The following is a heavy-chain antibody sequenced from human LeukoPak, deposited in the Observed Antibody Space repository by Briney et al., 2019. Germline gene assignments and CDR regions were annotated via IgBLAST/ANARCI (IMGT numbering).Heavy chain of an antibody. CDR1: GYTFTGYY. J-gene: IGHJ4*02. Sequence: ASVKVSCKASGYTFTGYYMHWVRQAPGQGLEWKGWISPNNGDTNFAQKFQGRVAMTRDTSMNTVYMELSSLRSDDTAVYYCARRGYEFSDLDNWGQGTLVTVSS. CDR3: ARRGYEFSDLDN. D-gene: IGHD3/OR15-3a*01. CDR2: ISPNNGDT. V-gene: IGHV1-2*02.